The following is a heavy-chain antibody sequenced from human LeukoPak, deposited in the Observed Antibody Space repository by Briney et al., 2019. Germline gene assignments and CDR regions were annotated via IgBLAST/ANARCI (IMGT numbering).Heavy chain of an antibody. CDR1: GGSISGYY. CDR3: ARLTGELRPPTFDY. Sequence: SETLSLTCTVSGGSISGYYWSWIRQPPGKGLEWIGYIYYSGSTNYNPSLKSRVTISVDTPKNQFSLKLSSVTAADTAVYYCARLTGELRPPTFDYWGQGTLVTVSS. CDR2: IYYSGST. D-gene: IGHD3-16*01. V-gene: IGHV4-59*08. J-gene: IGHJ4*02.